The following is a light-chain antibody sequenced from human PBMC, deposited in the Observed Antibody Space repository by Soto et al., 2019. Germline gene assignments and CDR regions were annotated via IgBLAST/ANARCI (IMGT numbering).Light chain of an antibody. CDR1: QSLLHSDGYNY. CDR3: MQARHPARA. J-gene: IGKJ5*01. Sequence: DIVMTQSPLSLPVTPGEPASFSCRSTQSLLHSDGYNYLDWYLQKPGQSPQLPIYLGSNRASGVPARFSGNGSGTDFSLNMSRVEAEDVGVYYCMQARHPARAFGEGTRREIK. V-gene: IGKV2-28*01. CDR2: LGS.